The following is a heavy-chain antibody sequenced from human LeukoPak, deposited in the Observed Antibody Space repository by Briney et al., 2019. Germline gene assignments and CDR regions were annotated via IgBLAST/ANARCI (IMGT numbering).Heavy chain of an antibody. J-gene: IGHJ4*02. Sequence: SQTLSLTCTVSGGSISSGASDWGWIRQHPKRGLEWVGYTNHSGSTYYNPSLGSRVTMSVDTSKNQFSLKLSSVTAADSAVYYCAREVTGTKQQLVEKQKYYFDYWGQGTLVTVSS. D-gene: IGHD6-13*01. V-gene: IGHV4-31*03. CDR1: GGSISSGASD. CDR2: TNHSGST. CDR3: AREVTGTKQQLVEKQKYYFDY.